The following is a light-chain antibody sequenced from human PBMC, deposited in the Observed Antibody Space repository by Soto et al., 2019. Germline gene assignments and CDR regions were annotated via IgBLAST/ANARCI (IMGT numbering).Light chain of an antibody. CDR2: GAS. CDR3: QQYVRSPPSWT. V-gene: IGKV3-20*01. CDR1: QSISSSF. J-gene: IGKJ1*01. Sequence: ETVLTQSPGTLSLSPEERATLSCRASQSISSSFLAWYQQKPGQAPRLLIYGASSRATGIPDRFSGSGSGTDFTLTISRLVPEDAAVYYCQQYVRSPPSWTFGQGTKVEIK.